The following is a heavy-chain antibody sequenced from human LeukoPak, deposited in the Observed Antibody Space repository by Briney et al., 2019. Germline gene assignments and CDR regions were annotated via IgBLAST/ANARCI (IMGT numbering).Heavy chain of an antibody. D-gene: IGHD3-10*01. CDR1: GGTFSGNY. CDR3: ARTRLWFGESGWFDP. J-gene: IGHJ5*02. CDR2: INHSGST. Sequence: SETLSLTCAGYGGTFSGNYWSWIRQPPGQGLEWIGEINHSGSTNYNPSLKSRVTISVDRSKNQFSLKRSSVTAADTAVYYCARTRLWFGESGWFDPWGQGTLVTVSS. V-gene: IGHV4-34*01.